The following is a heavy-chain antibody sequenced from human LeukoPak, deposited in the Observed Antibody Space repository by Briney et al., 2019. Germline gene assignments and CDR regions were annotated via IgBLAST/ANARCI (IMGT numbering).Heavy chain of an antibody. CDR2: IYYSGST. J-gene: IGHJ5*02. Sequence: SETLSLTCTVSGGSISSYYWSWIRQPPGKGLEWIGYIYYSGSTNYNPSLKSRVTISVDRSKNQFSLKLSSVTAADTAVYYCARRGSSWYWFDPWGQGTLVTVSS. CDR3: ARRGSSWYWFDP. V-gene: IGHV4-59*12. CDR1: GGSISSYY. D-gene: IGHD6-13*01.